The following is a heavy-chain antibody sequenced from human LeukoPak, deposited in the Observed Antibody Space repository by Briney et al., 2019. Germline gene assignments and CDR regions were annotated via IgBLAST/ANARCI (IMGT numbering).Heavy chain of an antibody. Sequence: GASVKVSCKASGYTFTSYAIHWVRQAPGQRLEWMGWISAGNGNTKYSQDFQGRVTFISNTSATTAFMELSSLRSEDTAVYYCARASSGYFWNNWFDPWGQGTLVTVSS. CDR1: GYTFTSYA. D-gene: IGHD3-22*01. CDR3: ARASSGYFWNNWFDP. V-gene: IGHV1-3*03. J-gene: IGHJ5*02. CDR2: ISAGNGNT.